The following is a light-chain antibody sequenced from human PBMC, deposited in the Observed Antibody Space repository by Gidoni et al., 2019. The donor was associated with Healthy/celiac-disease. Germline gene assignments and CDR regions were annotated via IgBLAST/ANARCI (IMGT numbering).Light chain of an antibody. V-gene: IGKV3-15*01. CDR2: GAS. Sequence: EIEMTQSPVTLSVSPGERATLSCRASQSVNSNLAWYQQKPGQAPRLLIYGASTRATCIPARFSGSGSGTEFTLTISSLQSEDFAVYYCQQYNNWPTWTFGQGTKVEIK. CDR1: QSVNSN. CDR3: QQYNNWPTWT. J-gene: IGKJ1*01.